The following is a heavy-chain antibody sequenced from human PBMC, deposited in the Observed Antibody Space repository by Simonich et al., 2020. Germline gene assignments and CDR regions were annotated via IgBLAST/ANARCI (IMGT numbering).Heavy chain of an antibody. Sequence: EVQLVQSGAEVKKPGATVKISCKVSGYTFTDYYMHWWKQAPEKGVEWMGLGDPEECETIYAEKFQGRVTITADTSTDTAYMELSSLRSEDTAVYYCATGFEYSSSSWAFDIWGQGTMVTVSS. D-gene: IGHD6-6*01. CDR3: ATGFEYSSSSWAFDI. V-gene: IGHV1-69-2*01. J-gene: IGHJ3*02. CDR2: GDPEECET. CDR1: GYTFTDYY.